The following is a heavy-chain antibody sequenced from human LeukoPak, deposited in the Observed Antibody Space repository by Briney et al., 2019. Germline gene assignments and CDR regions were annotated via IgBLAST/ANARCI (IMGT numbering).Heavy chain of an antibody. CDR1: GFTFSSYT. V-gene: IGHV3-21*01. D-gene: IGHD6-19*01. J-gene: IGHJ4*02. CDR3: ARDGKGLAYYFDY. Sequence: GGSLRLSCAASGFTFSSYTMNWVRQAPGKGLEWVSSITSSSSYIYYADSVKGRFTISRDNAKNSLYLQMNSLRAEDTAVYYCARDGKGLAYYFDYWGQGTLVTVSS. CDR2: ITSSSSYI.